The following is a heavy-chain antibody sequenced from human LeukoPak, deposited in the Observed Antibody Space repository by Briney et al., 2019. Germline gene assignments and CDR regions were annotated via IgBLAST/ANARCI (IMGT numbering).Heavy chain of an antibody. V-gene: IGHV3-30*04. J-gene: IGHJ4*02. CDR2: ISYDGSNK. CDR1: GFTFSSYA. D-gene: IGHD6-25*01. CDR3: ARRGSSGFS. Sequence: GGSLRLSCAASGFTFSSYAMHWVRQAPGKGLEWVAVISYDGSNKYYADSVKGRFTISRDNSKNTLYLQMNSLRAEDTAVYYCARRGSSGFSWGQGTLVTVSS.